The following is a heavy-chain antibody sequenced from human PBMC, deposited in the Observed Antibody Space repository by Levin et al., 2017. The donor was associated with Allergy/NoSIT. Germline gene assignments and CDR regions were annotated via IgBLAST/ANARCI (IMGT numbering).Heavy chain of an antibody. J-gene: IGHJ3*02. CDR3: AKEIRLGSGAAFDI. V-gene: IGHV3-11*01. D-gene: IGHD2-15*01. CDR2: IGLTGGYI. CDR1: GFIFSDYY. Sequence: SCAASGFIFSDYYMTWIRQAPGRGLEWVSHIGLTGGYINYSDFVKGRFTISRDNARNSLYLQMNSLRDDDTAVYYCAKEIRLGSGAAFDIWGQGTMVTVSS.